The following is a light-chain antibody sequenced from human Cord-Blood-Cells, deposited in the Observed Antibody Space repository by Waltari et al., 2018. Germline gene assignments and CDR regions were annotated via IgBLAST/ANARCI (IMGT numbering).Light chain of an antibody. J-gene: IGLJ1*01. V-gene: IGLV2-14*01. CDR1: RGDGGGYNY. CDR2: EVS. Sequence: QSALTQPACVSGSPGQSISIPCTGTRGDGGGYNYVTWYQQHPGKAPKLMIYEVSHRPSGVSNRFSGSKSGNTASLTISGLQAEDEADYYCSSYTSSSTLYVFGTGTKVTVL. CDR3: SSYTSSSTLYV.